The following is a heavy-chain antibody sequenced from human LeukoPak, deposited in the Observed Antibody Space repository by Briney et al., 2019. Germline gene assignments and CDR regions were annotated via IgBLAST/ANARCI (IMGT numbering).Heavy chain of an antibody. J-gene: IGHJ4*02. CDR3: TRDNGY. CDR1: GFTFGDYT. V-gene: IGHV3-49*04. Sequence: GGSLRLSCTASGFTFGDYTMSWVRQAPGKGLEWGGFVRSKAYGGKTEYAASVKGRFTISRDDSKNIAYLQINSLKTEDTAVYYCTRDNGYWGQGTLVTVSS. CDR2: VRSKAYGGKT.